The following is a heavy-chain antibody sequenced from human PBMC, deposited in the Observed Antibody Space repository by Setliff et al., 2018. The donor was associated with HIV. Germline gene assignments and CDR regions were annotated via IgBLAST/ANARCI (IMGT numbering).Heavy chain of an antibody. D-gene: IGHD3-10*01. CDR3: ARGRLLWSGSYYYYYMDV. CDR2: ISSSSSTI. V-gene: IGHV3-48*01. CDR1: GFTFSYYS. J-gene: IGHJ6*03. Sequence: PGGSLRLSCAASGFTFSYYSMNWVRQAPGKELEWVSYISSSSSTIYYADSVKGRFSISRDNAKNSLYLQMNSLRAEDTAVYYCARGRLLWSGSYYYYYMDVWGKGTTVTVSS.